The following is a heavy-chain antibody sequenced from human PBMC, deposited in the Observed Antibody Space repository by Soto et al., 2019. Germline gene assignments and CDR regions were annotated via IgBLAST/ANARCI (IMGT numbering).Heavy chain of an antibody. J-gene: IGHJ4*02. D-gene: IGHD3-16*01. V-gene: IGHV3-23*01. CDR2: ISGGGGTT. CDR1: GFIFSNFG. Sequence: HPGGSLRLSCAASGFIFSNFGMSWVRQAPGKGLEWVSGISGGGGTTYYADSVKGRFTISRDNSKNTLSLQMNSLGAEDTAVYYCAKTLDYGASFIYYFDDWGQGALVTVSS. CDR3: AKTLDYGASFIYYFDD.